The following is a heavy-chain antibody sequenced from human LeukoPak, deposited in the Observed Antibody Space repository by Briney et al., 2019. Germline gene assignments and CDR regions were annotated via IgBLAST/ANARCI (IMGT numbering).Heavy chain of an antibody. D-gene: IGHD2-15*01. J-gene: IGHJ4*02. CDR3: ARYSRDYSDYYFDY. V-gene: IGHV5-51*01. CDR2: IYPSDSDT. CDR1: GYSFTTYW. Sequence: GESLKISCKGSGYSFTTYWIGWVRQMPGKGLEWMGIIYPSDSDTRYSPSFQGQVTISADKSISTAYLQWSSLEVSDTAMYYCARYSRDYSDYYFDYWGQGTLVTVSS.